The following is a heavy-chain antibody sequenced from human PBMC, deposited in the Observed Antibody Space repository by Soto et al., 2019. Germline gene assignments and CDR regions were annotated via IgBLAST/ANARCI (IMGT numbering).Heavy chain of an antibody. D-gene: IGHD3-3*01. Sequence: PGGSLRLSCAASGFTFSDYYMSWIRQAPGKGLEWVSYISSSGSTIYYADSVKGRFTISRDNAKNSLYLQMNSLRAEDTAAYYCAKWGISITIFGVVNTGVDYWGQGTLVTVSS. J-gene: IGHJ4*02. CDR3: AKWGISITIFGVVNTGVDY. V-gene: IGHV3-11*01. CDR1: GFTFSDYY. CDR2: ISSSGSTI.